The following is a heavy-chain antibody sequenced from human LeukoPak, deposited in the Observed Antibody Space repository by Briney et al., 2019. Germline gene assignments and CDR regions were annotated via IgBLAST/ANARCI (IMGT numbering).Heavy chain of an antibody. CDR3: ARGIAAAPSVTYNWFDP. CDR1: GGSFSGYY. V-gene: IGHV4-34*01. Sequence: PSETLSLTCAVYGGSFSGYYWSWIRQPPGKGLEWIGEINHSGSTNYNPSLKSRVTISVDTSKNQFSLKLSSVTAADTAVYYCARGIAAAPSVTYNWFDPWGQGTLVTVSS. CDR2: INHSGST. D-gene: IGHD6-13*01. J-gene: IGHJ5*02.